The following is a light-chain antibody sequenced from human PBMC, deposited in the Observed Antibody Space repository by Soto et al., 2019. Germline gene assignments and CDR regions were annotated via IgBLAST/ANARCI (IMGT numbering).Light chain of an antibody. J-gene: IGKJ1*01. CDR3: HQYGSSPQT. V-gene: IGKV3-20*01. CDR2: GAS. Sequence: EIVLTQSPGTLSLSPGERATLSCRASQSVTSNYLAWYHQKPGQAPRLLIYGASSRATGIPDRFSGSGSGTAFTLTISRLEPEDFAVYYCHQYGSSPQTFGQGTKVEIK. CDR1: QSVTSNY.